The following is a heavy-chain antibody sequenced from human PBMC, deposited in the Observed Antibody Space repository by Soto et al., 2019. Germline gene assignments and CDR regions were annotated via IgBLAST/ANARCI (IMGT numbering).Heavy chain of an antibody. CDR1: GGSISSGGYS. V-gene: IGHV4-30-2*01. J-gene: IGHJ3*02. Sequence: PSETLSLTCAVSGGSISSGGYSWSWIRQPPGKGLEWIGYIYHSGSTYYNPSLKSRVTISVDRSKNQFSLKLSSVTAADTAVYYCARAESITFGGVIVRSRAFDIWGQGTMVTVSS. CDR2: IYHSGST. D-gene: IGHD3-16*02. CDR3: ARAESITFGGVIVRSRAFDI.